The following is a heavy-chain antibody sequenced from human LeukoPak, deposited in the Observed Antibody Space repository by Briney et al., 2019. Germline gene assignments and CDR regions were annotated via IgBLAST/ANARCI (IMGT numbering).Heavy chain of an antibody. CDR3: ARGRGILNWFDP. CDR1: GGSFSGYY. J-gene: IGHJ5*02. CDR2: INHSGST. D-gene: IGHD6-13*01. Sequence: SETLSLTCAVYGGSFSGYYWSWIRQPPGKGLEWIGEINHSGSTNYNPSLKSRVTISVDTSNNQFSLKLSSVTAADTAVYYCARGRGILNWFDPWGQGTLVTVSS. V-gene: IGHV4-34*01.